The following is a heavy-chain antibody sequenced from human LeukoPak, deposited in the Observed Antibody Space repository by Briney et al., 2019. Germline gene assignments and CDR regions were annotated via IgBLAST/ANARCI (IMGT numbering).Heavy chain of an antibody. CDR1: GYTFTSYD. CDR3: ARGRQRRSGYYPNNWFDP. D-gene: IGHD3-22*01. V-gene: IGHV1-8*03. Sequence: GASVKVSCKASGYTFTSYDINWVRQATGQGLEWMGWMNPNSGNTGYAQKFQGRVTITRNTSISTAYMELSSLRSEDTAVYYCARGRQRRSGYYPNNWFDPWGQGTLVTVSS. J-gene: IGHJ5*02. CDR2: MNPNSGNT.